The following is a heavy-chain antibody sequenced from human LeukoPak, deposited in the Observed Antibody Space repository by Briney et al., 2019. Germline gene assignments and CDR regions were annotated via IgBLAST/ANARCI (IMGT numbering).Heavy chain of an antibody. CDR2: IKQDGSEK. CDR3: ASAPYYDISGYYY. Sequence: GGSLRLSCAASGFTFSSYWMSWVRQAPGKGLEWVANIKQDGSEKYYVDSVKGRFTISRDNAKNSLYLQMNSLRAEDTAVYYCASAPYYDISGYYYWGQGTLVTVSS. CDR1: GFTFSSYW. V-gene: IGHV3-7*01. J-gene: IGHJ4*02. D-gene: IGHD3-22*01.